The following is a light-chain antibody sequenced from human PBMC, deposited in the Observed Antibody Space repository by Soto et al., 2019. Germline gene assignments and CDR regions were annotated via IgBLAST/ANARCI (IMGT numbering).Light chain of an antibody. Sequence: QSVLTQPPSVSEAPRQRVTISCSGSSSNIGNNAVHWYQQFPGKAPKLLIYYDDLVPSGVSDRFSGSKSGTSASLTISGLQSEDEADYYCAAWDDSLNGVVFGGGTQLTVL. V-gene: IGLV1-36*01. J-gene: IGLJ2*01. CDR1: SSNIGNNA. CDR3: AAWDDSLNGVV. CDR2: YDD.